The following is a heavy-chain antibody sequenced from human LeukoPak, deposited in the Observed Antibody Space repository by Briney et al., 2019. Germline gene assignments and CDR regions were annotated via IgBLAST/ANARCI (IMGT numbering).Heavy chain of an antibody. CDR2: IYYSGST. CDR1: GGSISSSNYY. V-gene: IGHV4-61*01. CDR3: ARVYYDILTGLSYYYYMDV. Sequence: SETLSLTCTVSGGSISSSNYYWSWIRQPPGTGLEWIGYIYYSGSTNYNPSLKSRVTISVDTSKNQFSLKLSSVTAADTAVYYCARVYYDILTGLSYYYYMDVWGKGTTVTISS. D-gene: IGHD3-9*01. J-gene: IGHJ6*03.